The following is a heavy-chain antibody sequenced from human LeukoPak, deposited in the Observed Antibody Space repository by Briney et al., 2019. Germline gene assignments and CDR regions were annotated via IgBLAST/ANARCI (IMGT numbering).Heavy chain of an antibody. J-gene: IGHJ4*02. D-gene: IGHD5-12*01. Sequence: PGGSLRLSCAASGFTFSSYSMNWVRQAPGKGLEWVSSISSSSSYIYYADSVKGRFTISRDNSKNTLYLQMNSLRAEDTAVYYCARVGGGYDFGYWGQGTLVTVSS. V-gene: IGHV3-21*04. CDR1: GFTFSSYS. CDR3: ARVGGGYDFGY. CDR2: ISSSSSYI.